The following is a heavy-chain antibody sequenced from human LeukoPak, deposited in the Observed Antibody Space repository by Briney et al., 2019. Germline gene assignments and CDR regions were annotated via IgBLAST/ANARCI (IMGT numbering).Heavy chain of an antibody. V-gene: IGHV3-66*04. Sequence: PGGSLRLSCAASGFTVSSNYMSWVRQAPGKGLGWVSVIYSGGSTYYADSVQGRFTLSRDNSKNPLYLQMNRLRAEDTPVYYCARLGDTSGYSTFDDWGQGILVTVSS. J-gene: IGHJ4*02. CDR2: IYSGGST. D-gene: IGHD3-22*01. CDR1: GFTVSSNY. CDR3: ARLGDTSGYSTFDD.